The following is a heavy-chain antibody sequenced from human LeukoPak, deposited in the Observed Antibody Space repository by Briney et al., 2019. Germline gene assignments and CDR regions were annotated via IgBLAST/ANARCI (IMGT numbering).Heavy chain of an antibody. V-gene: IGHV3-30-3*01. D-gene: IGHD3-9*01. CDR2: ISYDGSNK. CDR1: GFTFSSYA. CDR3: ARDRGLRYFDWSDAFDI. J-gene: IGHJ3*02. Sequence: GGSLRLSCAASGFTFSSYAMHWVRQAPGKGLEWVAVISYDGSNKYYADSVKGRFTISRDNSKNTLYLQMNSLRAEDTAVYYCARDRGLRYFDWSDAFDIWGQGTMVTVSS.